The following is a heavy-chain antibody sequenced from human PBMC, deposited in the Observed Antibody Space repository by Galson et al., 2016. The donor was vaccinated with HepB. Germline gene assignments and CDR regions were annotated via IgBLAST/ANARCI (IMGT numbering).Heavy chain of an antibody. V-gene: IGHV1-18*04. CDR1: GYTFTRYG. Sequence: SVKVSCKAYGYTFTRYGISWXRQAXXQGLXXLGXXSAYNGNTEYAQNVQGRVTMTTETYTSTAYMELWSLKSDDTAVYYCVRDINWGKRGLPDSLGDYWGQGTLVTVSS. J-gene: IGHJ4*02. CDR3: VRDINWGKRGLPDSLGDY. CDR2: XSAYNGNT. D-gene: IGHD7-27*01.